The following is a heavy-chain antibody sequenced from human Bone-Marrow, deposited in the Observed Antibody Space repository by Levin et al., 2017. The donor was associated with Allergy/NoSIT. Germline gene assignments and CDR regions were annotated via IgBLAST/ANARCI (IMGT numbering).Heavy chain of an antibody. V-gene: IGHV3-11*05. CDR2: ISSSSSYT. Sequence: SCAASGFTFSDYYMSWIRQAPGKGLEWVSYISSSSSYTNYADSVKGRFTISRDNAKNSLYLQMNSLRAEDTAVYYCARGSAVGLKNWFDPWGQGTLVTVSS. CDR1: GFTFSDYY. D-gene: IGHD6-19*01. CDR3: ARGSAVGLKNWFDP. J-gene: IGHJ5*02.